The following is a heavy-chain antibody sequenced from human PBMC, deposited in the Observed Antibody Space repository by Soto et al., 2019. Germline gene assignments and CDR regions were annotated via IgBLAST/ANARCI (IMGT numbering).Heavy chain of an antibody. CDR3: ARRRLGIGGGAFDI. Sequence: GESLKISCKGSGYSFTSYWIGRVRQMPGKGLEWMGIIYPGDSDTRYSPSFQGQVTISADKSISTAYLQGSNLKSSDAAMYYCARRRLGIGGGAFDIWGQGTMVTVSS. J-gene: IGHJ3*02. CDR1: GYSFTSYW. D-gene: IGHD7-27*01. CDR2: IYPGDSDT. V-gene: IGHV5-51*01.